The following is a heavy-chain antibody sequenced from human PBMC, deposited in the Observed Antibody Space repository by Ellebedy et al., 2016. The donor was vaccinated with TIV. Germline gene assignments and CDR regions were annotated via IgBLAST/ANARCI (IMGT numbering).Heavy chain of an antibody. CDR1: GYTFTNYF. CDR2: INPSDGST. Sequence: AASVKVSCKASGYTFTNYFLHWVRQAPGQGLEWMGIINPSDGSTSYAEKFQGRVPMTRDTSTSTVYMEMSSLRSEDTAVYFCARDRRRSIFGVSVYFYGMDVWGQGTTVTVSS. J-gene: IGHJ6*02. D-gene: IGHD3-3*02. V-gene: IGHV1-46*01. CDR3: ARDRRRSIFGVSVYFYGMDV.